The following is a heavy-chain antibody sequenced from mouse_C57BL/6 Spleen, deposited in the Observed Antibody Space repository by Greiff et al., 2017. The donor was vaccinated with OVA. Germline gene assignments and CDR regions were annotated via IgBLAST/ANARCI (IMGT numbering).Heavy chain of an antibody. J-gene: IGHJ3*01. CDR2: ISDGGSYT. CDR1: GFTFSSYA. D-gene: IGHD2-3*01. CDR3: ARDYEGFAD. V-gene: IGHV5-4*01. Sequence: EVKLVESGGGLVKPGGSLKLSCAASGFTFSSYAMSWVRQTPEKRLEWVATISDGGSYTYYPDNVKGRFTISRENAKNNLYLQMSHLKAEDTAMYYCARDYEGFADWGQGTLVTVSA.